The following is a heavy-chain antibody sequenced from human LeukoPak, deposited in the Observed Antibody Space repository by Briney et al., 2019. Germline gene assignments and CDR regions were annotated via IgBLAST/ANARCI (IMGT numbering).Heavy chain of an antibody. CDR2: IISIVGTT. J-gene: IGHJ4*02. Sequence: SVKVSCKASGGTFSSYAFSWVRQATGQGLEWMGGIISIVGTTNYAQMFQGRVTITADESTSTAYMELSSLRSEDTAVYYCARGGYYYDSSGYSHLPDYWGQGTLVTVSA. V-gene: IGHV1-69*13. CDR3: ARGGYYYDSSGYSHLPDY. CDR1: GGTFSSYA. D-gene: IGHD3-22*01.